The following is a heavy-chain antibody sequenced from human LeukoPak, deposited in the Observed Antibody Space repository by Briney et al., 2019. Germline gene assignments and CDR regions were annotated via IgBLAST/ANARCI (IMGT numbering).Heavy chain of an antibody. V-gene: IGHV1-69*13. Sequence: SVKVSCKASGGTFSSYAISWVRQAPGQGLEWMGGIIPIFGTANYAQKFQGRVTITADESTSTAYTELSSLRSEDTAVYYCARSTYYYDSSGYYSLGYFDYWGQGTLVTVSS. CDR1: GGTFSSYA. CDR2: IIPIFGTA. D-gene: IGHD3-22*01. J-gene: IGHJ4*02. CDR3: ARSTYYYDSSGYYSLGYFDY.